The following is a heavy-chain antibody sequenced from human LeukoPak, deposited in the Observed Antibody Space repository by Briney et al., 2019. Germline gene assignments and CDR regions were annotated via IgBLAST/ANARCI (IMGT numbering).Heavy chain of an antibody. D-gene: IGHD5-24*01. CDR3: ARRSGDGKRDAFDI. V-gene: IGHV4-59*08. CDR1: GGSISSYY. J-gene: IGHJ3*02. Sequence: SETLSLTCTVSGGSISSYYWSWLRQPPGKGLEWIGYNYYSGSTNYNLSLKSRVTISVDTSKNQFSLKLSSVTAADTAVYYCARRSGDGKRDAFDIWGQGTMVTVSS. CDR2: NYYSGST.